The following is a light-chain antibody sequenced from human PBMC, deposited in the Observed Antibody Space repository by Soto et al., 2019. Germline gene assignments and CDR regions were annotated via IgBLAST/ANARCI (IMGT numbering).Light chain of an antibody. CDR3: CSYAGSSTFV. CDR2: EGS. V-gene: IGLV2-23*03. Sequence: QSALPQPASVSGSPGQSITISCTGTNSEFGNYNLVSWYQQLPDKAPKLIIYEGSKRPSGISNRFSGSKLGNTASLTISGLQAEDEADYYCCSYAGSSTFVFGGGTKVTVL. J-gene: IGLJ3*02. CDR1: NSEFGNYNL.